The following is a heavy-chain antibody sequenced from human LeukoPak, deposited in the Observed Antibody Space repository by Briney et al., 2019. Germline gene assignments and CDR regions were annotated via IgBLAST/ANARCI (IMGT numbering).Heavy chain of an antibody. CDR2: ISTSGST. J-gene: IGHJ4*02. Sequence: SETLSLTCTVSGGSISSSYWSWIRQPAGKGLEWIGRISTSGSTNYSPTLKCRVTMSVDTSKNQISLKLSSVTAADTAMYYCARENTGTSFNYWGQGTLVTVSS. CDR1: GGSISSSY. D-gene: IGHD1-14*01. CDR3: ARENTGTSFNY. V-gene: IGHV4-4*07.